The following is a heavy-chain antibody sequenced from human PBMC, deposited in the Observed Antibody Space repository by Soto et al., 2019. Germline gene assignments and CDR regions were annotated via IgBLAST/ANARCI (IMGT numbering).Heavy chain of an antibody. Sequence: EVQLLESGGGLVQPGGSLRLSCAASGFTFSSYAMSWVRQAPGKGLEWVSAISGSGGSTYYADSVKGRFTISRDNSKNTLYLQMNSPGAEEPAVYYCEKGHYCDIIGYSPPPHFDYWGQGTLVTVSS. J-gene: IGHJ4*02. CDR2: ISGSGGST. CDR1: GFTFSSYA. V-gene: IGHV3-23*01. CDR3: EKGHYCDIIGYSPPPHFDY. D-gene: IGHD3-22*01.